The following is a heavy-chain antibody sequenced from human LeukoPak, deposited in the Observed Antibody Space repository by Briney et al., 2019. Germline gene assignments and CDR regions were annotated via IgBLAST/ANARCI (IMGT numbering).Heavy chain of an antibody. D-gene: IGHD2-2*01. Sequence: GGSLRLSCAASGFTFSSYSMDWVRQAPGKGLEWISYIGISSGNTKYADSVKGRFTISGDKAKNSVYLQMNSLRVEDTAVYYCARDTKYAFDNWGQGTLVTVSS. V-gene: IGHV3-48*01. CDR1: GFTFSSYS. CDR2: IGISSGNT. J-gene: IGHJ4*02. CDR3: ARDTKYAFDN.